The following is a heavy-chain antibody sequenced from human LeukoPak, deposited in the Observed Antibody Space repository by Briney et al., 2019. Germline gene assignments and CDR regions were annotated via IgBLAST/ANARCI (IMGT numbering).Heavy chain of an antibody. J-gene: IGHJ4*02. CDR2: VSRSGSTK. Sequence: GGSLRPSCAASGFTFSSHEMNWVRQAPGKGLEWVSHVSRSGSTKYYADSVKGRFTISRDNAKNSLYLQMNSLRAEDAAIYYCARGGNGYNYALEYWGQGTLVSVSS. D-gene: IGHD5-24*01. V-gene: IGHV3-48*03. CDR1: GFTFSSHE. CDR3: ARGGNGYNYALEY.